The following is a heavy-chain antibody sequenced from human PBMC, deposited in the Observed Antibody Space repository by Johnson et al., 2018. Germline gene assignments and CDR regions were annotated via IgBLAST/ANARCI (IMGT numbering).Heavy chain of an antibody. J-gene: IGHJ5*02. CDR1: GGSFSAYW. Sequence: QVRLQQWGAGLLKPSETLSLTCAVYGGSFSAYWWTWIRQSPGKGLEWIGAIHHRGNTNYSPSLQRRVTMSLDTSRNQLPLGLSAVTAPDTGVFFCARGIIDSDYEGTIGDLWGQGILVTVSS. CDR2: IHHRGNT. D-gene: IGHD4-11*01. CDR3: ARGIIDSDYEGTIGDL. V-gene: IGHV4-34*01.